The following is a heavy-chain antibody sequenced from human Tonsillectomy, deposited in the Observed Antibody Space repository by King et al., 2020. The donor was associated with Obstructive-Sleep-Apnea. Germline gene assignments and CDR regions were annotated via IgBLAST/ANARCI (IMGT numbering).Heavy chain of an antibody. V-gene: IGHV4-59*07. CDR2: IYRSGST. Sequence: VQLQESGPGLVKPSDTLSLTCTVSGGSIDSYYWTWLRQPPGKGLEWIGYIYRSGSTNYNPSLKSRVTILVDTSKNQFSLNLRAFTAADTAVYYCARVVRSSSWWFDPWGQGTLVTVSS. D-gene: IGHD6-6*01. CDR1: GGSIDSYY. CDR3: ARVVRSSSWWFDP. J-gene: IGHJ5*02.